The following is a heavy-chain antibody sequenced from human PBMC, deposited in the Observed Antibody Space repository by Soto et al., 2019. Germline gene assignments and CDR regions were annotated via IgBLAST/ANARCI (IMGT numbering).Heavy chain of an antibody. Sequence: SETLSLTCAVYGGSFSGYYWSWIRQPPGKGLEWIGEINHSGSTNYNPSLKSRVTISVDTSKNQFSLKLSSVTAADTAVYYCARRGYCSSTSCYTRAYYYYYGMDVWGQGTTVTVSS. CDR3: ARRGYCSSTSCYTRAYYYYYGMDV. V-gene: IGHV4-34*01. CDR1: GGSFSGYY. CDR2: INHSGST. D-gene: IGHD2-2*02. J-gene: IGHJ6*02.